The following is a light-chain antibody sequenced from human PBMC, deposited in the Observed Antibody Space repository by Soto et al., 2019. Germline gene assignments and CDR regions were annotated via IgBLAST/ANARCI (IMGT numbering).Light chain of an antibody. V-gene: IGKV3-20*01. J-gene: IGKJ4*02. Sequence: EIVLTQSPATLSLSPGERATLSCRASQSVSSYLAWYQHKPGQAPRLLISGASTRATGVPDRFSGSGSGTDFALTISRLESEDFTVYYCQQYGTWPHTFGGGTKVDIK. CDR1: QSVSSY. CDR2: GAS. CDR3: QQYGTWPHT.